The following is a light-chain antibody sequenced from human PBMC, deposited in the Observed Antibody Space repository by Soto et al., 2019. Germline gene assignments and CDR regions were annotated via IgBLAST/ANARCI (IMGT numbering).Light chain of an antibody. CDR1: QSISSW. V-gene: IGKV1-5*03. CDR3: QQYNSYWT. Sequence: DIPMTQSPSTLSASVGDRVTTTARASQSISSWLACYQQKPGKAPKLLIYKASSLESGVPSKFSGSGSGTAFTLTISSLQPDDFATYYCQQYNSYWTFGQGTKVEIK. CDR2: KAS. J-gene: IGKJ1*01.